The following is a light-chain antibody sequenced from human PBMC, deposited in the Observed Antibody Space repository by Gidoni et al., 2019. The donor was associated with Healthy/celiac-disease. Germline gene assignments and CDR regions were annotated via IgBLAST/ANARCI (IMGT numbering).Light chain of an antibody. Sequence: IQMTQSPSSLSASVGDGVTITCRASQGISNSLAWYQQKPGKAPKLLLYAASRLESGVPSRFSGSRSGTNYTLTISSLQHEDFAAYYCQQYYSTPVWTFGQGTKVEIK. CDR1: QGISNS. CDR2: AAS. J-gene: IGKJ1*01. CDR3: QQYYSTPVWT. V-gene: IGKV1-NL1*01.